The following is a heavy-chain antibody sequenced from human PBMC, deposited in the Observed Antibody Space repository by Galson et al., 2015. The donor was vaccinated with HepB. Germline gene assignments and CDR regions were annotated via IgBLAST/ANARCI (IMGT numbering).Heavy chain of an antibody. V-gene: IGHV4-39*07. Sequence: LSLTCTVSGGSISSSSYYWGWIRQPPGKGLEWIGSIYYSGSTYYNPSLKSRVTISVDTSKNQFSLKLSSVTAADTAVYYCARQWLEFFDYWGQGTLVTVSS. D-gene: IGHD6-19*01. J-gene: IGHJ4*02. CDR2: IYYSGST. CDR1: GGSISSSSYY. CDR3: ARQWLEFFDY.